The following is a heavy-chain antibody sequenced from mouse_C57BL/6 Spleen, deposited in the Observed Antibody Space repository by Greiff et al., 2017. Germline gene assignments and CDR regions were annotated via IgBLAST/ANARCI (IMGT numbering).Heavy chain of an antibody. CDR2: IHPNSGST. D-gene: IGHD2-3*01. CDR3: ARLGIYDGYYYAMDY. J-gene: IGHJ4*01. CDR1: GYTFTSYW. Sequence: QVQLQQPGAELVKPGASVKLSCKASGYTFTSYWMHWVKQRPGQGLEWIGMIHPNSGSTNYNEKFKSKATLTVDKSSSTAYMQLSSLTSEDSAVYYCARLGIYDGYYYAMDYWGQGTSVTVSS. V-gene: IGHV1-64*01.